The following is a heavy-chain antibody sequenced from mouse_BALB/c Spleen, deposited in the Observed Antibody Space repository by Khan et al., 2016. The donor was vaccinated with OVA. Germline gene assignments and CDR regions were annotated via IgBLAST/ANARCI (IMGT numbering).Heavy chain of an antibody. CDR2: ISSGGST. CDR3: ARDYWFTY. V-gene: IGHV5-6-5*01. J-gene: IGHJ3*01. Sequence: DVMLVESGGGLVKPGGSLKFSCTASGFTFSNYAMSWVRQTPEKRLEWVASISSGGSTYYPDSVKGRFTISRDNARNILSLQMSSLSAEDTAMYYCARDYWFTYWGQGTLVTVAA. CDR1: GFTFSNYA.